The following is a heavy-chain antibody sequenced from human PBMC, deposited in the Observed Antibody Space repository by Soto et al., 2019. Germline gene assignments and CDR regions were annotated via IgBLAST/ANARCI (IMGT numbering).Heavy chain of an antibody. CDR3: TTGPVVDYSI. D-gene: IGHD4-17*01. CDR1: GFTFSGSG. V-gene: IGHV3-30*03. Sequence: GGPLRLSCAASGFTFSGSGMHWVRQAPGKGLEWVAVISYDGSNKYYADSVKGRFTISRDNSKNTLYLQMNSLKTEDTAVYYCTTGPVVDYSIWGQGTMVTVSS. J-gene: IGHJ3*02. CDR2: ISYDGSNK.